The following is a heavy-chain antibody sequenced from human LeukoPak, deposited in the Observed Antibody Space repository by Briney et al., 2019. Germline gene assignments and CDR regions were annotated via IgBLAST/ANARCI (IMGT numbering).Heavy chain of an antibody. V-gene: IGHV1-69*05. CDR3: AGIEDYGDYVRDY. D-gene: IGHD4-17*01. CDR2: IIPIFGTA. J-gene: IGHJ4*02. Sequence: ASVKVSCKASGGTFSSYAISWVRQAPGQGLEWMGSIIPIFGTANYAQTFQGRVTITTDESTSTAYMELSSLRSEDTAVYYCAGIEDYGDYVRDYWGQGTLVTVSS. CDR1: GGTFSSYA.